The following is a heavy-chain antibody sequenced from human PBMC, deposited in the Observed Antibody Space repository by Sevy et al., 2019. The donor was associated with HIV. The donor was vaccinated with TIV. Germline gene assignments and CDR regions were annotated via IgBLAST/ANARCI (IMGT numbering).Heavy chain of an antibody. CDR1: GFTFSSYG. Sequence: GGSLRLSCAASGFTFSSYGMHWVRQAPGKGLEWVAFIRYDGSNKYYADSVKGRFTISRDNSKNTLYLQMNSLRAEDTAVYYGAKDLNYYGSGTPARGGYYYYYGMDVWGQGTTVTVSS. V-gene: IGHV3-30*02. J-gene: IGHJ6*02. D-gene: IGHD3-10*01. CDR3: AKDLNYYGSGTPARGGYYYYYGMDV. CDR2: IRYDGSNK.